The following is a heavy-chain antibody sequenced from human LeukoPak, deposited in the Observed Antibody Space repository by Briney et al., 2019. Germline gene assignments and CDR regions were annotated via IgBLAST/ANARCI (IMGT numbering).Heavy chain of an antibody. CDR1: GFTFSSYA. CDR2: ISGSGGST. V-gene: IGHV3-23*01. Sequence: GGSLRLSCAASGFTFSSYAMSWVRQAPGKGLEWVSAISGSGGSTYYADSVKGRFTISRDNSKNTLYLQMNSLRAEDTAVYYCAKGLLCLGDPPLAFDYGGQGTLVTVSS. D-gene: IGHD3-10*02. CDR3: AKGLLCLGDPPLAFDY. J-gene: IGHJ4*02.